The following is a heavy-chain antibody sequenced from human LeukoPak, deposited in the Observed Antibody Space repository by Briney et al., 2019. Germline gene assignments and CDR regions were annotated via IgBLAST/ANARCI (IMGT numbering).Heavy chain of an antibody. CDR2: IYYSGST. J-gene: IGHJ3*02. V-gene: IGHV4-31*03. CDR1: GGSISSGGYC. Sequence: SETLSLTCTVSGGSISSGGYCWSWIRQHPGKGLEWIGYIYYSGSTYYNPSLKSRVTISVDTSKNQFSLKLSSVTAADTAVYYCAREDGSRIDDAFDIWGQGTMVTVSS. D-gene: IGHD2-15*01. CDR3: AREDGSRIDDAFDI.